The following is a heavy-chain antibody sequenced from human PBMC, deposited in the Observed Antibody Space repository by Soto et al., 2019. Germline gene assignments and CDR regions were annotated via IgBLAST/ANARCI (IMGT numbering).Heavy chain of an antibody. D-gene: IGHD5-12*01. CDR3: AKESGYHLTNAFDI. CDR1: GFTFPTYA. V-gene: IGHV3-23*01. Sequence: EVQLLASGGTLIQPGGSLRLSCAASGFTFPTYALNWVRQAPGKGLDWVSSISGGGGSTFYADSVKGRFTITRDNSKNTVYLQMNTLKAEDTAVYYCAKESGYHLTNAFDIWGQGTMVTVSS. CDR2: ISGGGGST. J-gene: IGHJ3*02.